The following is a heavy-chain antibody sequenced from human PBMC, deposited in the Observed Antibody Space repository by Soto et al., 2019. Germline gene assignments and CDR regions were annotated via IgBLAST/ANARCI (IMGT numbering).Heavy chain of an antibody. CDR2: MSGSGAST. CDR1: GFTFSSYA. CDR3: GKGNNLGFWSGYFFDH. D-gene: IGHD3-3*01. J-gene: IGHJ4*02. Sequence: GGSLRLSCAASGFTFSSYAMTWVRQAPGKGLEWVSVMSGSGASTYYVDSVKGRFTISRDNSKNTLYLQMNSLRAEDTAVYYWGKGNNLGFWSGYFFDHWGQGTLVTVSS. V-gene: IGHV3-23*01.